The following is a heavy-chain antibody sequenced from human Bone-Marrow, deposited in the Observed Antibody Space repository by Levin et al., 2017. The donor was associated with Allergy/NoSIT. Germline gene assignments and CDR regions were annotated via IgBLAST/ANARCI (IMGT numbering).Heavy chain of an antibody. V-gene: IGHV3-30*18. CDR3: VKGDSTILTS. CDR2: ISHDGSTK. D-gene: IGHD3-3*01. Sequence: QRGESLKISCVASGFAFSSQGIHWVRQAPGKGLEWAAVISHDGSTKHYGDSVKGRFTISRDNSKSTLYLQMNSLKPEDTAVYYCVKGDSTILTSWGQGTLVTVSS. CDR1: GFAFSSQG. J-gene: IGHJ5*02.